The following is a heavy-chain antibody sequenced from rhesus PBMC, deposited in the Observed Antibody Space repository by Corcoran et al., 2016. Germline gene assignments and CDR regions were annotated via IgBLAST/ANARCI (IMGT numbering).Heavy chain of an antibody. CDR1: GGSISDDYY. Sequence: QVQLQESGPAVVKPSETLSLTCAVPGGSISDDYYWSRIRQPPGKGLEWIGYIYGSGGGTNYNPSLKNRVTISKDASKNQFSLKLSSVTAADTAVYYCASLWGDRGDLDYWGQGVLVTVSS. J-gene: IGHJ4*01. D-gene: IGHD3-34*01. CDR3: ASLWGDRGDLDY. CDR2: IYGSGGGT. V-gene: IGHV4-106*01.